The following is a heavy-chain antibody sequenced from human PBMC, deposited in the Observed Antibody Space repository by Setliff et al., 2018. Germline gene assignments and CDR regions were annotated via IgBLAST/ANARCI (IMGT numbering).Heavy chain of an antibody. D-gene: IGHD5-18*01. Sequence: ASVKVSCKASGYTFTSYGSSWVRQAPGQGLEWMGWISGYNGNTNYAQKIQGRVTMTTDTSTSTAYMEVRSLRSEDTAVYYCARDIATGGYTYGFFHWGQGTMVTVSS. V-gene: IGHV1-18*01. CDR3: ARDIATGGYTYGFFH. CDR1: GYTFTSYG. CDR2: ISGYNGNT. J-gene: IGHJ4*02.